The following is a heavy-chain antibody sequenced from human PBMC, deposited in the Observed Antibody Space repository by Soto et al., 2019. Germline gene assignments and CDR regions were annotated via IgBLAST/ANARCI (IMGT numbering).Heavy chain of an antibody. CDR2: IYPADSAT. CDR3: ARRWGSGAPYYYYGMDV. J-gene: IGHJ6*02. CDR1: GYSFTSYW. Sequence: GESLKISCQGSGYSFTSYWIGWVRQMPGKGLEWMGVIYPADSATRYSPSFQGHVTISADKSVNTAYLQWNSLKASDTAVYYCARRWGSGAPYYYYGMDVWGQGTTVTVSS. V-gene: IGHV5-51*01. D-gene: IGHD1-26*01.